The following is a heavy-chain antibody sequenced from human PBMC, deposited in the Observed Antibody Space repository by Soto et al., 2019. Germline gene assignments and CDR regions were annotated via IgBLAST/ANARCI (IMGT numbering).Heavy chain of an antibody. D-gene: IGHD3-22*01. CDR1: GYTLTELS. J-gene: IGHJ5*02. CDR2: FDPEDGET. CDR3: ATVGGVYDSSGYFYVS. Sequence: ASVKVSCKVSGYTLTELSMHWVRQAPGKGVEWMGGFDPEDGETIYAQKFQGRVTMTEDTSTDTAYIEMSRLRSEDTAVYYCATVGGVYDSSGYFYVSWGKGPRVPVSS. V-gene: IGHV1-24*01.